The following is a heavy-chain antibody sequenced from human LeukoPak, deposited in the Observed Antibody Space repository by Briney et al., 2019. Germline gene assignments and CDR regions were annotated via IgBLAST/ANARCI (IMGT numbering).Heavy chain of an antibody. CDR2: IYYSGST. CDR1: GGSISSYY. Sequence: SETLSLTCIVSGGSISSYYWSWIRQPPGKGLEWIGYIYYSGSTNYNPSLKSRVTISVDTSKNQFSLKLSSVTAADTAVYYCARYPGIAVAGTYYYYGMDVWGQGTTVTVSS. J-gene: IGHJ6*02. CDR3: ARYPGIAVAGTYYYYGMDV. V-gene: IGHV4-59*01. D-gene: IGHD6-19*01.